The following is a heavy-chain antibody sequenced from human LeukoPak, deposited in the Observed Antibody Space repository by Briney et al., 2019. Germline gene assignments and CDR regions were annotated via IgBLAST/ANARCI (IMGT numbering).Heavy chain of an antibody. Sequence: SETLSLTCTVSGGSISSSSYYWGWIRQTPGKGLEWIGSIYYSGSTYYNPSLKSRVTISVDTSKNQFSLKLSSVTAADTAVYYCARGYSSTSCYTYAFDIWGQRTMVTVSS. CDR2: IYYSGST. CDR1: GGSISSSSYY. CDR3: ARGYSSTSCYTYAFDI. J-gene: IGHJ3*02. D-gene: IGHD2-2*02. V-gene: IGHV4-39*01.